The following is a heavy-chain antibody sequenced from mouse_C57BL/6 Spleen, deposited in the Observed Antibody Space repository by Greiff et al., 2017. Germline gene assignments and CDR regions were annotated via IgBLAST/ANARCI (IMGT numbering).Heavy chain of an antibody. V-gene: IGHV2-9-1*01. J-gene: IGHJ3*01. CDR1: GFSLTSYA. CDR2: IWPGGGA. Sequence: QVQLQQSGPGLVAPSQSLSITCTVSGFSLTSYAISWVRQPPGKGLEWLGVIWPGGGANHNSALKSRLSISKDNSKNQVFLKLNRLKTDDTARYYCARRYRYYDWFAYWGQGTLVTVSA. CDR3: ARRYRYYDWFAY. D-gene: IGHD2-12*01.